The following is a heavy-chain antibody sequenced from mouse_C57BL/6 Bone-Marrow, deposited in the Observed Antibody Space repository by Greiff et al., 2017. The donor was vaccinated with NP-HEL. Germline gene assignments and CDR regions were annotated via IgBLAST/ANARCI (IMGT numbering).Heavy chain of an antibody. CDR2: ISSGGSYT. V-gene: IGHV5-6*01. J-gene: IGHJ3*01. CDR1: GFTFSSYG. CDR3: ARHLWFAY. Sequence: EVQRVESGGDLVKPGGSLKLSCAASGFTFSSYGMSWVRQTPDKRLEWVATISSGGSYTYYPDSVKGRFTISRDNAKNTLYLQMSSLKSEDTAMYYCARHLWFAYWGQGTLVTVSA.